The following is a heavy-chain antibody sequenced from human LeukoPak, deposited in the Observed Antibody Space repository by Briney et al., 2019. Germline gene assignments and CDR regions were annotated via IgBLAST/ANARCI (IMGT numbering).Heavy chain of an antibody. CDR2: IFHSGST. CDR1: SGSIFNSNW. D-gene: IGHD5-18*01. J-gene: IGHJ6*03. CDR3: ARTEESGYNYGYFGYYYYMDV. V-gene: IGHV4-4*02. Sequence: SGTLSLTCAVSSGSIFNSNWWSWVRQPPGKGLEWIGQIFHSGSTSYSPSLKSRVTISVDKSKNQVSLKLTSVTTADTAVYYCARTEESGYNYGYFGYYYYMDVWGKGTTVTVSS.